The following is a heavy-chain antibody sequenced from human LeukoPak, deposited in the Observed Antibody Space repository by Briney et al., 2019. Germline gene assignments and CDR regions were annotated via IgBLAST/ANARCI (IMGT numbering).Heavy chain of an antibody. J-gene: IGHJ4*02. Sequence: KPSQTLSLTCTLSGGSISSGGYYWSWIRQHPGKGLEWIGYIYYSGSTYYNPSLKSRVTISVDTSKNQFSLKLSSVTAADTAVYYCARGGGGQQLVPTLDFDYWGQGTLVTVSS. V-gene: IGHV4-31*03. D-gene: IGHD6-13*01. CDR1: GGSISSGGYY. CDR3: ARGGGGQQLVPTLDFDY. CDR2: IYYSGST.